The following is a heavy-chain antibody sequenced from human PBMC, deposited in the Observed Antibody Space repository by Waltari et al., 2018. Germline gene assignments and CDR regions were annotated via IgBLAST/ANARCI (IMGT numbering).Heavy chain of an antibody. CDR1: GYSISSGYY. Sequence: QVQLQESGPGLVKPSETLSLTCAVSGYSISSGYYWGWIRPPPGKGLEWIGSIYHSGSTYYNPSLKSRVTISVDTSKNQFSLKLSSVTAADTAVYYCARHHRLSSGWYAYFDYWGQGTLVTVSS. CDR2: IYHSGST. D-gene: IGHD6-19*01. CDR3: ARHHRLSSGWYAYFDY. V-gene: IGHV4-38-2*01. J-gene: IGHJ4*02.